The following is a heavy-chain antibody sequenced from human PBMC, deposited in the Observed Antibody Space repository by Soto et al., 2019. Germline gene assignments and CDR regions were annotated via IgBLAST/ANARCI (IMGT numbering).Heavy chain of an antibody. CDR2: ISSSSSYI. J-gene: IGHJ5*02. CDR1: GFTFSSYS. Sequence: GGSLRLSCAASGFTFSSYSMNWVRQAPGKGLEWVSSISSSSSYIYYADSVKGRFTISRDNAKNSLYLQMNSLRAEDTAVYYCARRALGYCSSTSCPFYNWFDPWGQGTLVTVSS. V-gene: IGHV3-21*01. D-gene: IGHD2-2*01. CDR3: ARRALGYCSSTSCPFYNWFDP.